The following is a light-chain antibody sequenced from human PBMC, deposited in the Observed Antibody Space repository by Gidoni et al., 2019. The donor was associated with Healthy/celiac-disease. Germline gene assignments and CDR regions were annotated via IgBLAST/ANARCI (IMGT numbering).Light chain of an antibody. V-gene: IGKV4-1*01. CDR1: PSVLYSSNNKNY. Sequence: DIVMTQSPDSLAVSLGARATINCQSSPSVLYSSNNKNYLAWYQQKPGQPPKLLIYWASTRESGVPDRFSGRGSGTDFTLTSSSLQAEDVAVYYCQQYYSTPLTFGGXTKVEIK. CDR3: QQYYSTPLT. CDR2: WAS. J-gene: IGKJ4*01.